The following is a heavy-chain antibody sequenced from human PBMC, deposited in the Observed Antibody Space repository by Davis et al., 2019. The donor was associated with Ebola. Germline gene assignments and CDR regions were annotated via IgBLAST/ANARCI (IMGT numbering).Heavy chain of an antibody. D-gene: IGHD6-13*01. CDR3: ARDSSDSSSWGYYYYGMDV. CDR1: GGSISSSSYY. J-gene: IGHJ6*04. Sequence: MPSETLSLTCSVSGGSISSSSYYWGWIRQPPGKGLEWIGTIYHSGSTFYNPSLKSRVTIAVDTSKNQFSLKLSSVTAADTAVYYCARDSSDSSSWGYYYYGMDVWGKGTTVTVSS. CDR2: IYHSGST. V-gene: IGHV4-39*07.